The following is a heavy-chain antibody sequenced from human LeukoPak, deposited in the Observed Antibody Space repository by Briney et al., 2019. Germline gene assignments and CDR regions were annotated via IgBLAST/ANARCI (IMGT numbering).Heavy chain of an antibody. CDR3: ARVRPGYYSDY. J-gene: IGHJ4*02. V-gene: IGHV3-7*04. CDR1: SFRFTSKC. CDR2: IKQAGSEE. Sequence: PGGSHSPFRAAASFRFTSKCTTCARQAPGKWLGWVANIKQAGSEEYYADSVKGRFTISRDDVKNSLYLQMNSLRDEDTAVYYCARVRPGYYSDYWGQGTLVTVSS.